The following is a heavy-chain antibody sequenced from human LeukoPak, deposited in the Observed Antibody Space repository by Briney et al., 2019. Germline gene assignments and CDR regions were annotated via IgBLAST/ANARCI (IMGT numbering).Heavy chain of an antibody. V-gene: IGHV3-30*02. CDR2: IRYDGSNK. D-gene: IGHD3-9*01. CDR1: GFTFSSYG. J-gene: IGHJ4*02. Sequence: GGSLRLSCAASGFTFSSYGMHWVRQAPGKGLEWVAFIRYDGSNKYYADSVKGRFTISRDNSKNTLYLQMDSLRAEDTAVYYCAKYDILTGTQKEWGQGTLVTVSS. CDR3: AKYDILTGTQKE.